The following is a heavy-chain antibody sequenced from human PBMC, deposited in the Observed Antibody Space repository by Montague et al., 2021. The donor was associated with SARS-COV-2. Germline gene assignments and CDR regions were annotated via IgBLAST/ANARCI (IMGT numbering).Heavy chain of an antibody. Sequence: SETLSLTCSVSGGSIGSYYWSWLRQPPGKGLEWIGHIHYSGSNNYNPSLKSRVTISIDTPKNQFSLKLSSVTAADTAVYYCARSLAPSGTYYLPYWGQGTLVTVSS. CDR2: IHYSGSN. CDR1: GGSIGSYY. J-gene: IGHJ4*02. V-gene: IGHV4-59*01. CDR3: ARSLAPSGTYYLPY. D-gene: IGHD3-10*01.